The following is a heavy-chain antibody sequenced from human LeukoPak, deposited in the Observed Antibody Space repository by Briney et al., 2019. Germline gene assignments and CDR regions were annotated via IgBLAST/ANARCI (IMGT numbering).Heavy chain of an antibody. CDR2: IYNTGST. CDR1: GGSISNYY. J-gene: IGHJ3*02. V-gene: IGHV4-59*01. Sequence: PSETQSLTCIVSGGSISNYYWSWIGQPPGKGLERIGYIYNTGSTDYNPSLKSRVTISVDTSKNQFSLILSTLTAADTAVYYCARCRYSSTYRHSFDIWGHGAMVTVSS. CDR3: ARCRYSSTYRHSFDI. D-gene: IGHD1-26*01.